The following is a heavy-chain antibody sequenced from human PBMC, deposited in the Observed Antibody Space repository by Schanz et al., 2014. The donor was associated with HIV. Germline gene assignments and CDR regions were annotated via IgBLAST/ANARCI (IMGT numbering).Heavy chain of an antibody. D-gene: IGHD2-21*02. V-gene: IGHV1-2*02. CDR1: GNRFIDYN. J-gene: IGHJ4*02. CDR2: VNPKSGST. Sequence: QVQLVQSGAVVKKPGASMKVSCTASGNRFIDYNIHWVRQAPGQGLEWMGWVNPKSGSTKYAQKFQGRVTMTRDTPITTVFMELSGLRSDDTAVYFCARNEFRLLPFDFWGQGTLVTVSS. CDR3: ARNEFRLLPFDF.